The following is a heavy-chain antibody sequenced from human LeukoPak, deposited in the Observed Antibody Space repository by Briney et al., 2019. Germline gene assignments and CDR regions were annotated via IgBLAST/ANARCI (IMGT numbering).Heavy chain of an antibody. D-gene: IGHD6-19*01. CDR2: IIAMFTTA. V-gene: IGHV1-69*06. Sequence: ASVKVSCKAPGVTFGTYAISWVRQAPGQGLEWMGGIIAMFTTANYAQKFQGRVTITADKSTSTAYMELSSLRSEDTAVYYCAKAAGNYYYYYMDVWGKGTTVTVSS. CDR3: AKAAGNYYYYYMDV. CDR1: GVTFGTYA. J-gene: IGHJ6*03.